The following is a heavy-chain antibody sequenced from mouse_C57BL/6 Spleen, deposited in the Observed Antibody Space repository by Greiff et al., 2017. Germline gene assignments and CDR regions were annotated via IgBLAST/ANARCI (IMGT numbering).Heavy chain of an antibody. Sequence: EVQGVESGGGLVKPGGSLKLSCAASGFTFSDYGMHWVRQAPEKGLEWVAYISSGSSTIYYADTVKGRFTISRDNAKNTLFLQMTSLRSEDTAMYYCARTPYDYDGGHAMDYWGQGTSVTVSS. CDR1: GFTFSDYG. CDR3: ARTPYDYDGGHAMDY. D-gene: IGHD2-4*01. J-gene: IGHJ4*01. V-gene: IGHV5-17*01. CDR2: ISSGSSTI.